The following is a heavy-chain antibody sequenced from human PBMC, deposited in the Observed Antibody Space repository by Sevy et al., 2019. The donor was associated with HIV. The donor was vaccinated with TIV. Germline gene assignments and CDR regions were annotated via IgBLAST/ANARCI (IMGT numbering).Heavy chain of an antibody. CDR3: ARQGTSWPLYFDY. CDR2: IFYSGST. J-gene: IGHJ4*02. CDR1: GGSINSGYYY. Sequence: SETLSLTCTVSGGSINSGYYYWGWIRQPPGKGLEWIGSIFYSGSTYYNPFLKSRVTISTDTSKNQFSLNLSSVTAADTAVYYCARQGTSWPLYFDYWGQGTLVTVSS. D-gene: IGHD6-13*01. V-gene: IGHV4-39*01.